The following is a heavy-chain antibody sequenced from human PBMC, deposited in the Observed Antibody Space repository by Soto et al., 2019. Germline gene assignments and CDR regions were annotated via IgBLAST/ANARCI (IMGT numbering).Heavy chain of an antibody. J-gene: IGHJ5*02. Sequence: SETLSLTCAVSGGSISSGGYYWSWIRQPPGKGLEWIGYIYYSGSTYYNSSLKSRVTISVDTSKNQFSLNLSSMTAADTAVYYCAGAARPGGAGMWFDPWGQGTLVTVSS. D-gene: IGHD4-17*01. CDR2: IYYSGST. CDR1: GGSISSGGYY. V-gene: IGHV4-31*11. CDR3: AGAARPGGAGMWFDP.